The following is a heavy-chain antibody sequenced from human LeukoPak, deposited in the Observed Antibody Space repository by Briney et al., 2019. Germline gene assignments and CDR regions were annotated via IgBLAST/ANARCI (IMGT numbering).Heavy chain of an antibody. CDR2: ISSSSDAI. CDR1: GLTFSNYG. CDR3: ARAMRSGYDY. Sequence: GGSLSLSCAASGLTFSNYGMTWVRQAPGKGLEWVSYISSSSDAIYYADSVKGRFTISRDNAENSLYLQLNSLRDEDTAVYYCARAMRSGYDYWGQGTLVTVSS. J-gene: IGHJ4*02. D-gene: IGHD5-12*01. V-gene: IGHV3-48*02.